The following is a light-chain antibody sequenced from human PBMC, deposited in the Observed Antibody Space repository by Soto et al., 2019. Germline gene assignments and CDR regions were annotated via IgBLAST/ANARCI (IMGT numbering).Light chain of an antibody. Sequence: EIVLTQSPGTLSLSPGERSTLACRSSQSVSSSNLAWYQQKPGQAPRLLIYGASTRATGIPVRFSGSASGTEFTLTISSLQSEDFTVYYCQQYNNWPPTFGQGTKVDIK. V-gene: IGKV3-15*01. CDR1: QSVSSSN. CDR2: GAS. J-gene: IGKJ1*01. CDR3: QQYNNWPPT.